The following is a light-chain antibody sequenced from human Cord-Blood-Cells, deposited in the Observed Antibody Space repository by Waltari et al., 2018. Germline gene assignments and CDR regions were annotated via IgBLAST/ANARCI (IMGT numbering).Light chain of an antibody. CDR2: RAS. CDR3: QQYYSTPPT. J-gene: IGKJ1*01. Sequence: DIVMTQSPDSLAVSLGERAIINCKSTQSVFYSSNNKNYLAWYQQKPGQPPKLLIYRASTRESGVPDRFSGSGSGTDFTLTISSLQAEDVAVYYCQQYYSTPPTFGQGTKVEIK. V-gene: IGKV4-1*01. CDR1: QSVFYSSNNKNY.